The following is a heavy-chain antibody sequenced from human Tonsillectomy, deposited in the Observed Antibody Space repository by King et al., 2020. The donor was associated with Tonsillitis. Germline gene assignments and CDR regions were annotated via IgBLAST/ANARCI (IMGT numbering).Heavy chain of an antibody. J-gene: IGHJ6*02. Sequence: VQLVESGGGLVQPGGSLRLSCAASGFPFNTYSMNWVRQAPGKGLEWVSYINSGSITTYYADSVKGRFTISRDNAKESLYLQLNSLRDEDTAVYYCARDPNGGYCYRGSCDSLMGDHYYGMDVWGQGTTVTVSS. V-gene: IGHV3-48*02. D-gene: IGHD2-15*01. CDR2: INSGSITT. CDR1: GFPFNTYS. CDR3: ARDPNGGYCYRGSCDSLMGDHYYGMDV.